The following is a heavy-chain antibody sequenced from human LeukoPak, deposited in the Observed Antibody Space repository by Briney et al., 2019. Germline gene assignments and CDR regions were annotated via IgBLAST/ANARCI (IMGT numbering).Heavy chain of an antibody. Sequence: GGSLRLSCAASGFTFSSYGIHWVRQAPGKGLEWVAVIWYDGSNKYYADSVKGRFTISRDNSKNTLYLQMNSLRAEDTAVYYCARDTSDYDILTGSTPDVWGQGTTVTVSS. D-gene: IGHD3-9*01. CDR1: GFTFSSYG. J-gene: IGHJ6*02. CDR3: ARDTSDYDILTGSTPDV. V-gene: IGHV3-33*01. CDR2: IWYDGSNK.